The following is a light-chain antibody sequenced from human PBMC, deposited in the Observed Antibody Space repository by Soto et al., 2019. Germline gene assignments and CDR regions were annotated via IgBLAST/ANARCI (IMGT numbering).Light chain of an antibody. CDR3: CSYAGSSTDVV. V-gene: IGLV2-23*01. CDR2: EGS. J-gene: IGLJ2*01. Sequence: QSALTQPASVSGSPGQSITIPCPETSSIVGSYNLVSWYQQHPGKAPKLMIYEGSKRPSGVSNRFSGSKSGNTASLTISGLQAEDEADYYCCSYAGSSTDVVFGGGTKLTVL. CDR1: SSIVGSYNL.